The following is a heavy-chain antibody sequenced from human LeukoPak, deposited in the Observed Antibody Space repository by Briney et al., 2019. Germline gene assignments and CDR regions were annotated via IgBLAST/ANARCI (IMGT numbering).Heavy chain of an antibody. V-gene: IGHV1-69*13. CDR3: ARVAVAGFHYYYYMDV. J-gene: IGHJ6*03. CDR2: IIPIFGTA. D-gene: IGHD6-19*01. Sequence: ASVKVSCKASGGTFSSYAISWVRQAPGQGLEWMGGIIPIFGTANYAQKFQGRVTITADESTSTAYMELSSLRSEDTAVYYCARVAVAGFHYYYYMDVWGKGTTVTVSS. CDR1: GGTFSSYA.